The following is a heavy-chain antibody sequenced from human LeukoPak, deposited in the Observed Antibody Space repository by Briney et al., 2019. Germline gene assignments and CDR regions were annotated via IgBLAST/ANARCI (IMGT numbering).Heavy chain of an antibody. CDR2: INHSGST. Sequence: SETLSLTCAVYGGSFSGYYWSWIRQPPGKGLEWIGEINHSGSTNYNPSLKSRVTISVGTSKNQFSLKLSSVTAADTAVYYCARTYYYDSSGYYYSYWGQGTLVTVSS. CDR1: GGSFSGYY. J-gene: IGHJ4*02. CDR3: ARTYYYDSSGYYYSY. V-gene: IGHV4-34*01. D-gene: IGHD3-22*01.